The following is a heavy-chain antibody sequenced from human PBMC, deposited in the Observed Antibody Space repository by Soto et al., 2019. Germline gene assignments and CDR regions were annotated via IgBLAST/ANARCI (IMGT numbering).Heavy chain of an antibody. V-gene: IGHV4-30-4*01. CDR1: GGSISSGDYY. CDR3: AREVFYDSSGFDY. J-gene: IGHJ4*02. D-gene: IGHD3-22*01. CDR2: IYYSGST. Sequence: SETLSLSCTVSGGSISSGDYYWSWIRQPPGKGLEWIGYIYYSGSTYYNPSLKSRVTISVDTSKNQFSLKLSPVTAADTAVYYCAREVFYDSSGFDYWGQGTLVTVSS.